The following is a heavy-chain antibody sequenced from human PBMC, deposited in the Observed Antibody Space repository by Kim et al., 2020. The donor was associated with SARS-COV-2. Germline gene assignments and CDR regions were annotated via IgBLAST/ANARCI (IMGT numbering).Heavy chain of an antibody. V-gene: IGHV4-34*01. D-gene: IGHD6-19*01. CDR3: ARVFGSGWYTDFDY. Sequence: TPSLKGRVTISVDTSKNQFSLKLSSVTAADTAVYYCARVFGSGWYTDFDYWGQGTLVTVSS. J-gene: IGHJ4*02.